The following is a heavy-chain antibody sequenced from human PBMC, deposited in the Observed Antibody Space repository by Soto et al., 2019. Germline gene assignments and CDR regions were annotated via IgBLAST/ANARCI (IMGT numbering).Heavy chain of an antibody. Sequence: SETLSLTCTVSGGSISSYYWSWIRQPPGKGLEWIGYIYYSGSTNYNPSLKSRVTISVDTSKNQFSLKLSSVTAADTAVYYCARLPVVAATQGWFDPWGQGTLVTVSS. CDR3: ARLPVVAATQGWFDP. CDR1: GGSISSYY. D-gene: IGHD2-15*01. J-gene: IGHJ5*02. V-gene: IGHV4-59*01. CDR2: IYYSGST.